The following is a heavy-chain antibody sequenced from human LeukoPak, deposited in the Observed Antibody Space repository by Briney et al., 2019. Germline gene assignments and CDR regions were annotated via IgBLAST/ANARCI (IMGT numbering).Heavy chain of an antibody. V-gene: IGHV4-59*01. Sequence: VSGGSTSVXYXXXXRXPXGXGXXXXXXXXXXGTTNYNPSLKSRVTISLDTSKNQFSLKLNSLTAADTAVYYCARRIGYCSSTSCYIWGYGAFDIWGQGTMVTVSS. CDR2: XXXXGTT. J-gene: IGHJ3*02. D-gene: IGHD2-2*02. CDR3: ARRIGYCSSTSCYIWGYGAFDI. CDR1: GGSTSVXY.